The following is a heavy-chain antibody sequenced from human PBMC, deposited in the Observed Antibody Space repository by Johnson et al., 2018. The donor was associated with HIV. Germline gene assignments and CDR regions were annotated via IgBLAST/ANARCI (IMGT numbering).Heavy chain of an antibody. J-gene: IGHJ3*02. V-gene: IGHV3-11*04. D-gene: IGHD6-19*01. CDR2: ISSSGSTI. CDR3: VRVRGGYSSGWYDAFDI. CDR1: GFAFSDYY. Sequence: QVHLVESGGGLVKPGGYLRLSCVASGFAFSDYYMSWIRQAPGKGLEWVSYISSSGSTIYYADSVKGRFTISRDNAKKSLYLQMNSLSAEDTAVYYCVRVRGGYSSGWYDAFDIWGQGTMVTVSP.